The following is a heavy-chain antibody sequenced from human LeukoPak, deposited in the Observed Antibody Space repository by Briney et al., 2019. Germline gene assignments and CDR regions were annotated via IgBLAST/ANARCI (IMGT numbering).Heavy chain of an antibody. J-gene: IGHJ6*03. V-gene: IGHV3-30*02. Sequence: GGSLRLSCAASGFTFSSYGMHWVRQAPGKGLEWVAFIRYDGSNKYYADSVKGRFTISRDNSKNTLYLQMNSLRAEDTAVYYCARVVDFWGGSGLANMDVWGKGTTVTVSS. D-gene: IGHD3-3*01. CDR3: ARVVDFWGGSGLANMDV. CDR1: GFTFSSYG. CDR2: IRYDGSNK.